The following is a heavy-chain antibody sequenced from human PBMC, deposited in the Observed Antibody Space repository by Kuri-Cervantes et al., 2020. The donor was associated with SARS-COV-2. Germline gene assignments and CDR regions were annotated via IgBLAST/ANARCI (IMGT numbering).Heavy chain of an antibody. J-gene: IGHJ4*02. D-gene: IGHD2-2*02. Sequence: GESLKISCAASGFTFSSYAVHWVRQAPGKGLEWVAVISYDGSNKYYADSVKGRFTISRDNSKNTLYLQMNSLRAEDTAVYYCARVGYCSSTSCYNFDYWGQGTLVTVSS. V-gene: IGHV3-30-3*01. CDR2: ISYDGSNK. CDR1: GFTFSSYA. CDR3: ARVGYCSSTSCYNFDY.